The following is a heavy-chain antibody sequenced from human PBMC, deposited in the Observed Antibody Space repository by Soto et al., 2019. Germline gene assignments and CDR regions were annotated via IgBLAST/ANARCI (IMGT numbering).Heavy chain of an antibody. J-gene: IGHJ5*02. CDR3: ARLQAIYGVLKNGIRFDP. CDR1: GYTFTSYG. V-gene: IGHV1-18*01. CDR2: ISAYNGNT. Sequence: ASVKVSCKASGYTFTSYGISWVRQAPGQGLEWMGWISAYNGNTNYAQKLQGRVTMTTDTSTSTAYMDLQMDSLRAEDTAIYYCARLQAIYGVLKNGIRFDPWGQGTLVTVSS. D-gene: IGHD3-3*01.